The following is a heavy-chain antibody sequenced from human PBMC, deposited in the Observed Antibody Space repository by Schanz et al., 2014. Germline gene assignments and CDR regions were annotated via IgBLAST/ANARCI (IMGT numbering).Heavy chain of an antibody. CDR2: ISSSSSYT. V-gene: IGHV3-11*03. J-gene: IGHJ3*02. Sequence: VKLLESGGHLVQPGGSLRLSCAASGLTFSDYYMSWIRQAPGKGLEWVSYISSSSSYTNYADSVKGRFTISRDNAKNSLYLQMNSLRAEDTAVYYCAGAVATIRADSFDIWGQGTMVAVSS. D-gene: IGHD5-12*01. CDR3: AGAVATIRADSFDI. CDR1: GLTFSDYY.